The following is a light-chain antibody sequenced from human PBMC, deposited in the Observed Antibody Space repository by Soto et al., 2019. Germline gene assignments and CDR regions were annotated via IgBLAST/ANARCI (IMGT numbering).Light chain of an antibody. CDR1: QDISNY. CDR3: QHLNYFPYT. J-gene: IGKJ5*01. V-gene: IGKV1-9*01. Sequence: DIQLTQSPSFLSAAVGDRVTIICRASQDISNYLAWYQQKPGKAPKLLIFGAFTLQSGVPSRFSGSGSGTEFTLTISSLQPEDFAIYYCQHLNYFPYTFGQGPRLEI. CDR2: GAF.